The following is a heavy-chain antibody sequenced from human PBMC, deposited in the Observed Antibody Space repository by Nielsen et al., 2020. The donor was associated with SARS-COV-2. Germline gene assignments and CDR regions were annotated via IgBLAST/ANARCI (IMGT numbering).Heavy chain of an antibody. Sequence: GGSLRLSCAASGFTFSSYGMHWVRQAPGKGLEWVAVISYDGSNKYYADSVKGRFTISRDNSKNTLYLQMNSLRAEDTAVYYCAKEKPEIRSLDPWGQGTLVTVSS. J-gene: IGHJ5*02. CDR1: GFTFSSYG. V-gene: IGHV3-30*18. CDR2: ISYDGSNK. D-gene: IGHD1-14*01. CDR3: AKEKPEIRSLDP.